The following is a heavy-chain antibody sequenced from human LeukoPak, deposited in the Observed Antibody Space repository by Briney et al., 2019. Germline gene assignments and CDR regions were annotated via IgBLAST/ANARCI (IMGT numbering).Heavy chain of an antibody. CDR1: GFTFSSYA. CDR3: ATAYITTWFWGLEL. CDR2: IRGSGDSI. Sequence: GGSLRLSXAASGFTFSSYAMTWVRQAPGRGLEWVSSIRGSGDSIYYADSVKGRFTLSRENSKSTMFLQMNSLRAEDTAIYYCATAYITTWFWGLELWGQGTLVTVPS. V-gene: IGHV3-23*01. J-gene: IGHJ4*02. D-gene: IGHD3-16*01.